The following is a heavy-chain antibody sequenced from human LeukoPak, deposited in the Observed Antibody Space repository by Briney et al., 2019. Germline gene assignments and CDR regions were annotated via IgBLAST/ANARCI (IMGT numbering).Heavy chain of an antibody. D-gene: IGHD1-26*01. V-gene: IGHV3-7*01. CDR2: IKQDGSEK. Sequence: PGGSLRLSCAASGFIFSSYWMSWVRQAPGKGLEWVANIKQDGSEKYYVDSVKGRFTISRDNAKNSLYLQMNSLRAEDTAVYYCARARSGSYYYWGQGTLVTVSS. J-gene: IGHJ4*02. CDR3: ARARSGSYYY. CDR1: GFIFSSYW.